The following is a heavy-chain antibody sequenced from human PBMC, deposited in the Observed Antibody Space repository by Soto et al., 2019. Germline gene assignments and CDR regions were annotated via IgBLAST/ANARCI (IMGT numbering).Heavy chain of an antibody. D-gene: IGHD6-19*01. CDR3: ARGSYYSGWV. J-gene: IGHJ4*02. CDR2: TYYRSKWYS. CDR1: WDSVSSTSAA. V-gene: IGHV6-1*01. Sequence: SQTLSLTCAISWDSVSSTSAAWSWIRQSPSRGLEWLGRTYYRSKWYSDYAVSVKSRITINPDTSKNQFSLQLNSVTPEDTAVYYCARGSYYSGWVWGQGTPVTVSS.